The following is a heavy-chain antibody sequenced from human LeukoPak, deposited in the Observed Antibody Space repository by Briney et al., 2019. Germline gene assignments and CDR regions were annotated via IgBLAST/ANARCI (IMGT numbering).Heavy chain of an antibody. V-gene: IGHV1-18*01. CDR1: GYTFTSYG. CDR3: ALLRVGATYFDY. J-gene: IGHJ4*02. Sequence: ASVKVSWKASGYTFTSYGISWVRQAPGQGLEWMGWISAYNGNTNYARKLQGRVTMTTDTSTSTAYMELRSLRSDDTAVYYCALLRVGATYFDYWGQGTLVTVSS. D-gene: IGHD1-26*01. CDR2: ISAYNGNT.